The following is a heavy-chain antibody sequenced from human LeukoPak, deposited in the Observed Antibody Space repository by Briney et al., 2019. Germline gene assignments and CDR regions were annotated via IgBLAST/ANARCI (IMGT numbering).Heavy chain of an antibody. CDR1: GYTFTSYG. D-gene: IGHD3-3*01. Sequence: GASVKVPCKASGYTFTSYGISWVRQAPGQGLEWMGWISAYNGNTNYAQKLQGRVTMTTDTSTSTAYVELRSLRSDDTAVYYCARLGKRETYYDFWSGYYSGFYYYYYMDVWGKGTTVTVSS. CDR3: ARLGKRETYYDFWSGYYSGFYYYYYMDV. V-gene: IGHV1-18*01. CDR2: ISAYNGNT. J-gene: IGHJ6*03.